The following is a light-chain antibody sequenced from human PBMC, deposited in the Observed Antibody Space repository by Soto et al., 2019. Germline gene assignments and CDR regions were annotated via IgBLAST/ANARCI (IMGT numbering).Light chain of an antibody. V-gene: IGKV3-20*01. CDR1: QSVSSIY. Sequence: EIVLTQSPGTLSLSPGERATLSCRASQSVSSIYLAWYQHKPGQAPRLLIYGASRRATGIPDRFSGSGSGTDFTLTISRLEPEDLAVYYCQQYGGSPTWTFGQGTKVDIK. J-gene: IGKJ1*01. CDR2: GAS. CDR3: QQYGGSPTWT.